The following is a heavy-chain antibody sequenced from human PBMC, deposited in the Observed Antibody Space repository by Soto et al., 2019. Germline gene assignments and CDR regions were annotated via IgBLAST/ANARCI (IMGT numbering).Heavy chain of an antibody. CDR1: GFTFSSYE. CDR3: AREHYYDSSGYPA. J-gene: IGHJ5*02. D-gene: IGHD3-22*01. V-gene: IGHV3-48*03. CDR2: ISSSGSTI. Sequence: VGSLRLSCAASGFTFSSYEMNWVRQAPGKGLEWVSYISSSGSTIYYADSVKGRFTISRDNAKNSLYLQMNSLRAEDTAVYYCAREHYYDSSGYPAWGQGTLVTVSS.